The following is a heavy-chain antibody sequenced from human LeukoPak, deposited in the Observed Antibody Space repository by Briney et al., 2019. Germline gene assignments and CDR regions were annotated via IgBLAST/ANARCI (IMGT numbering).Heavy chain of an antibody. Sequence: GGSLRLSCAAPGLTFSSYAMHWVRQAPGKGLEWVAVISYGGDNKYYADSVKGRFTISRDNSKNTLYLQMNSLRAEDTAVYYCARDFEAHDLRPIGYWGQGTLVTVSS. CDR1: GLTFSSYA. J-gene: IGHJ4*02. V-gene: IGHV3-30*01. CDR2: ISYGGDNK. D-gene: IGHD3-3*01. CDR3: ARDFEAHDLRPIGY.